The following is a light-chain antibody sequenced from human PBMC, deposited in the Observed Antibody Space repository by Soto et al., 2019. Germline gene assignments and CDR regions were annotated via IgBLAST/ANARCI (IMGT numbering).Light chain of an antibody. CDR1: SSDDAGHNS. CDR2: EVS. CDR3: SAYTNRGTVDV. V-gene: IGLV2-14*01. J-gene: IGLJ1*01. Sequence: QSVLTQPASVSGSPGQSITISCTGISSDDAGHNSVSWYQQHPGKVPKLIIYEVSNRPSGVSTRFSGSRSDNMASLTISGLQAEDEADYYCSAYTNRGTVDVFGPGTQLTVL.